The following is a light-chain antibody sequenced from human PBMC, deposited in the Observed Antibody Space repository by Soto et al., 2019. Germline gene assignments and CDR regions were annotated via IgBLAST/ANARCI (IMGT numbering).Light chain of an antibody. V-gene: IGLV2-14*01. CDR1: SRDIGGYDY. J-gene: IGLJ2*01. CDR3: TSYASGSSHVV. Sequence: QSALTQPASVSGSPGQSITLSCTGTSRDIGGYDYVSWYQRHPGKAPKLIIYDVNNRPSGVSNRFSGSKSGNTASLTSSGLQAEDEADYYCTSYASGSSHVVFGGGTKLTVL. CDR2: DVN.